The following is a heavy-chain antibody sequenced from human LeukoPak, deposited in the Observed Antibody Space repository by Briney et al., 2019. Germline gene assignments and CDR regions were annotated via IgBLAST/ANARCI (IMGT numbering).Heavy chain of an antibody. CDR2: ISSSSSTI. D-gene: IGHD3-10*01. Sequence: GGPLRLSCAASGFTFSSYSMNWVRQAPGKGLEWVSYISSSSSTIYYADSVKGRFTISRDNAKNSLYLQMNSLRAEDTAVYYCARSSMVRGADYWGQGTLVTVSS. V-gene: IGHV3-48*01. CDR1: GFTFSSYS. CDR3: ARSSMVRGADY. J-gene: IGHJ4*02.